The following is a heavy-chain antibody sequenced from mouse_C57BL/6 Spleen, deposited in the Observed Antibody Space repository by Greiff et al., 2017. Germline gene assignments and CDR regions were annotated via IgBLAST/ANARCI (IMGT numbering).Heavy chain of an antibody. Sequence: VQRKDSVPGLVAPSQSLSITCTVSGFSLTSYAISWVRQPPGKGLEWLGVICTGGGTNYNSALKSRLSISKDNSKSQVFLKMNSLQTDDTARYYCTRRGTTPYAMDYWGQGTSVTAS. CDR1: GFSLTSYA. J-gene: IGHJ4*01. CDR2: ICTGGGT. D-gene: IGHD1-1*01. V-gene: IGHV2-9-1*01. CDR3: TRRGTTPYAMDY.